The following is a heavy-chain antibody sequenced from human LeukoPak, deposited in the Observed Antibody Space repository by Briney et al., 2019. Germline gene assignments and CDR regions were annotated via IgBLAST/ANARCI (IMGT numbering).Heavy chain of an antibody. V-gene: IGHV1-69*05. D-gene: IGHD2-2*02. CDR1: GDSFSYYA. CDR3: ATASVPGAIEGPFDALDI. J-gene: IGHJ3*02. Sequence: ASVKVSCTPSGDSFSYYANHWVRQAPGQGLEWMGGIIPIFATTNYAQRFQGRVTITTDESTTTAYMELSSLRSEDTAVYYCATASVPGAIEGPFDALDIWGQGTMITVSS. CDR2: IIPIFATT.